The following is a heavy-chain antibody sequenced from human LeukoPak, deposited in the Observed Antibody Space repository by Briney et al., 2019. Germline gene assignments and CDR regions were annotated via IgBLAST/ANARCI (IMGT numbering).Heavy chain of an antibody. CDR3: ARVVDHDYGDYHLDY. CDR1: GASTSSYY. V-gene: IGHV4-59*01. CDR2: IYYSGSA. Sequence: PSETLSLTCTVSGASTSSYYWSWIRQPPGKRLEWIGYIYYSGSANYNPSLKSRVTISVDTSKNQFSLKLSSVTAADTAVYYCARVVDHDYGDYHLDYWGQGTLVTVSS. D-gene: IGHD4-17*01. J-gene: IGHJ4*02.